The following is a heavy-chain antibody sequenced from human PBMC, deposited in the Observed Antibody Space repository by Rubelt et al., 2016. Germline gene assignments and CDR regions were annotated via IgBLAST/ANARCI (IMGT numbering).Heavy chain of an antibody. D-gene: IGHD1-26*01. J-gene: IGHJ3*02. Sequence: QVQLQESGPGLVKPSETLSLTCTVSGYSISSGYYWGWIRQPPGKGLEWIGSIYHSGSTYYNPSLKSRVTISVDTSKKQFSLKLGFGTAADTAVYYCARSQTGATLDAFDIWGQGTMVTVSS. CDR2: IYHSGST. CDR1: GYSISSGYY. CDR3: ARSQTGATLDAFDI. V-gene: IGHV4-38-2*02.